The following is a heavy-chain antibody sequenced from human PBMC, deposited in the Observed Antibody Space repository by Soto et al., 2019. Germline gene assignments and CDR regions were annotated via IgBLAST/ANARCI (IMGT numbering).Heavy chain of an antibody. CDR2: ISGGGITT. V-gene: IGHV3-23*01. J-gene: IGHJ4*02. CDR1: GFTFSSYA. D-gene: IGHD6-19*01. CDR3: AKQFSYASSGWSEGTFFDY. Sequence: PGGSLRLSCAASGFTFSSYAMSWVRQAPGKGLEWVSVISGGGITTYYADSVKGRFTISRHNSKNTLLLQMNSLRAADTALYYCAKQFSYASSGWSEGTFFDYWGQGTLVTVSS.